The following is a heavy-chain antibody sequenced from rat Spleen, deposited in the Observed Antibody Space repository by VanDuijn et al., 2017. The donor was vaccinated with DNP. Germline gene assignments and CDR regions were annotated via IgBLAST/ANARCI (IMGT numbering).Heavy chain of an antibody. Sequence: EVQLVESGGGLVQPGRSMKLSCAASGFTFRDYGMAWVLQAPTKGLEWVASISYDGGTTYFRDSVKGRFTISRDNAKRTLYLQMESLRSEDTATYYCAKNYGDYWGQGVMVTVSS. CDR1: GFTFRDYG. J-gene: IGHJ2*01. V-gene: IGHV5-20*01. CDR2: ISYDGGTT. CDR3: AKNYGDY.